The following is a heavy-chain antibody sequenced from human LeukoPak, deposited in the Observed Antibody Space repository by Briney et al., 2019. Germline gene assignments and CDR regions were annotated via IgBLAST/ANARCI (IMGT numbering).Heavy chain of an antibody. D-gene: IGHD2-2*01. CDR1: GGTFSSYA. V-gene: IGHV1-69*13. J-gene: IGHJ4*02. CDR3: ARGGGCSSTSCYRILYYFDY. CDR2: FIPIFGTA. Sequence: SVKVSCKASGGTFSSYAISWVRQAPGQGLEWMGGFIPIFGTANYAQKFQGRVTITAGESTSTAYMELSSLRSEDTAVYYCARGGGCSSTSCYRILYYFDYWGQGTLVTVSS.